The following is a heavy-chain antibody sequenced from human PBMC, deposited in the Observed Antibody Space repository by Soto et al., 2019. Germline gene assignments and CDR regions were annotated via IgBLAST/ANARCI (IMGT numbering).Heavy chain of an antibody. CDR3: AGERSVYLGYYGMDV. CDR1: GFIFTDYS. J-gene: IGHJ6*02. D-gene: IGHD3-16*01. V-gene: IGHV3-11*04. CDR2: ISNGDETT. Sequence: GGSLRLSCSASGFIFTDYSMTWIRQAPGKGLEWVSYISNGDETTQYADSVKGRFTISRDNAKNSLYLQMNSLRAEDTAVYYCAGERSVYLGYYGMDVWGQGTTVTVSS.